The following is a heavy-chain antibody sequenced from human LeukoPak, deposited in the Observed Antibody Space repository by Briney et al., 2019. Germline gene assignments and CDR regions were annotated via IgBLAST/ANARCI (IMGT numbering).Heavy chain of an antibody. J-gene: IGHJ5*02. CDR1: GYTFTSYG. CDR3: AREGLDSSSPYWFDP. CDR2: ISAYNGNT. V-gene: IGHV1-18*01. Sequence: ASVKVSCKSSGYTFTSYGISWVRQAPGQGLAWMGCISAYNGNTNYAQKLQGRVTMTTDTSTSTAYMELRSLRSDDTDVYYCAREGLDSSSPYWFDPWGQGTLVTVSS. D-gene: IGHD6-13*01.